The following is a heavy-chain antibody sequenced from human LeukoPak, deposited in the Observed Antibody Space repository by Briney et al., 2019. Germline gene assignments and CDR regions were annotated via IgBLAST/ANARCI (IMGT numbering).Heavy chain of an antibody. Sequence: SETLSLTCAVYGGSFSGYYWSWIRQPPRKGLGWIGEINHSGSTNYNPSLKSRVTISVDTSKTQLSLKLSSVTAADTAVYYCARGCLAPVTWGSRLYYYYYMDVWGKGTTVTVSS. D-gene: IGHD6-13*01. CDR2: INHSGST. CDR3: ARGCLAPVTWGSRLYYYYYMDV. J-gene: IGHJ6*03. CDR1: GGSFSGYY. V-gene: IGHV4-34*01.